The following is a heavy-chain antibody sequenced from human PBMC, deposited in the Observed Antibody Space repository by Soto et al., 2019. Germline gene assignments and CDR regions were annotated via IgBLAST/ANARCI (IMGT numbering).Heavy chain of an antibody. CDR2: IDPSDSYT. Sequence: GESLKISCKGSGYSFTSYWISWVRQMPGKGLEWMGRIDPSDSYTNYSPSFQGHVTISADKSISTAYLQWSSLKASDIAMYYCARVSPLSIAARPAGDYYYYYGMDVWGQGTTVTVSS. D-gene: IGHD6-6*01. CDR1: GYSFTSYW. CDR3: ARVSPLSIAARPAGDYYYYYGMDV. V-gene: IGHV5-10-1*01. J-gene: IGHJ6*02.